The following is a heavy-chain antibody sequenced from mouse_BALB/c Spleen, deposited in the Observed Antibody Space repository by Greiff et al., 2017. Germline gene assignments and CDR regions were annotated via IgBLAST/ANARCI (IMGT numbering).Heavy chain of an antibody. CDR1: GFSLTSYG. D-gene: IGHD1-2*01. CDR2: IWSGGST. Sequence: VKLMESGPGLVQPSQSLSITCTVSGFSLTSYGVHWVRQSPGKGLEWLGVIWSGGSTDYNAAFISRLSISKDNSKSQVFFKMNSLQANDTAIYYCARNYGPYYYAMDYWGQGTSVTVSS. V-gene: IGHV2-2*02. J-gene: IGHJ4*01. CDR3: ARNYGPYYYAMDY.